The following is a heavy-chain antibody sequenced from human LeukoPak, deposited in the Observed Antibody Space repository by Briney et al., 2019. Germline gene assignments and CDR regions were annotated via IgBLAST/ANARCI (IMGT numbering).Heavy chain of an antibody. CDR1: GFTFSSYS. J-gene: IGHJ4*02. CDR2: ISSSSSYI. CDR3: ARDRQYYDSSGYPSFFDY. V-gene: IGHV3-21*01. D-gene: IGHD3-22*01. Sequence: GGSLRLSRAPSGFTFSSYSMNWVRQAPGKGLEWVSSISSSSSYIYYADSVKGRFTISRDNAKNSLYLQMNSLRAEDTAVYYCARDRQYYDSSGYPSFFDYWGQGTLVTVSS.